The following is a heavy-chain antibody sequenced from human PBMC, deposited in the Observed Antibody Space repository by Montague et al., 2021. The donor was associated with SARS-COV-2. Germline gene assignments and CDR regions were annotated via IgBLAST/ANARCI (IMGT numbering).Heavy chain of an antibody. J-gene: IGHJ4*02. V-gene: IGHV3-30*01. Sequence: SLRLSCAASGFTFSSYAMHWVRQAPVKGLEWVAVLSYDGSNKYYXDSVKGRFTISRDNSRNTLYLQMNSLRAEDTAVYYCAAEMATISAPLDYWGQGTLVTVSS. CDR1: GFTFSSYA. D-gene: IGHD5-24*01. CDR2: LSYDGSNK. CDR3: AAEMATISAPLDY.